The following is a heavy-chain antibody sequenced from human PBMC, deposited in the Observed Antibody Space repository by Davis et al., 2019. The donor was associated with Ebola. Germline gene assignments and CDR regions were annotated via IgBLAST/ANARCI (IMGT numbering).Heavy chain of an antibody. Sequence: PGGSLRLSCVTSGFTFTSYSFNWIRQTPGKGQEWIAHINTRGDARVYADAVRGRFTISRDDAANSLTLQMDSLKHEDTAVYYCARDYLFAFDSWGQGTPVTVSS. CDR2: INTRGDAR. D-gene: IGHD3-10*02. J-gene: IGHJ4*02. CDR1: GFTFTSYS. V-gene: IGHV3-48*02. CDR3: ARDYLFAFDS.